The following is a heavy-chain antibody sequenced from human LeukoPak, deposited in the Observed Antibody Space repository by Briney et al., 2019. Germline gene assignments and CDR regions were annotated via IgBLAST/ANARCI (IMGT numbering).Heavy chain of an antibody. D-gene: IGHD3-10*01. V-gene: IGHV7-4-1*02. CDR3: VRGTPTPGMDY. CDR2: IDTTTGNP. Sequence: ASVKVSCKASGYPFSAHFLNWVRQAPGQGLEWMGNIDTTTGNPRYAQDFTGRFVFSLDTSVSTAYLQITSLKADDTAAYYCVRGTPTPGMDYWGQGAQVTVSS. J-gene: IGHJ4*02. CDR1: GYPFSAHF.